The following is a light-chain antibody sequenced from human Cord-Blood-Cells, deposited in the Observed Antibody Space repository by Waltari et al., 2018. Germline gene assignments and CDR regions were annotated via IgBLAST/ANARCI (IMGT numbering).Light chain of an antibody. J-gene: IGKJ4*01. CDR1: QGNSSW. Sequence: DIQMTLSPSSVSACVADRATIICRPSQGNSSWLALYQQKPGKAPKLLLYAASSLQSGVPSRFSGSGSGTDFTLTSSRLQPEDFATYDCQQANSFPLTFGGGTKVAIK. V-gene: IGKV1-12*01. CDR2: AAS. CDR3: QQANSFPLT.